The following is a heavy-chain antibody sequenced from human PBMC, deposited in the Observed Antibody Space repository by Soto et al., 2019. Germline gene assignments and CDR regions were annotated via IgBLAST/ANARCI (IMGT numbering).Heavy chain of an antibody. J-gene: IGHJ6*02. CDR3: ARRPTDFYYYGMDV. CDR2: IIPIFGTA. CDR1: GGTFSSYA. Sequence: ASVKVSCKASGGTFSSYAISWVRQAPGQGLEWMGGIIPIFGTANYAQKFQGRVTITADESTSTAYMELSSLRSEDTAVYYCARRPTDFYYYGMDVWGQGTTVTVSS. V-gene: IGHV1-69*13.